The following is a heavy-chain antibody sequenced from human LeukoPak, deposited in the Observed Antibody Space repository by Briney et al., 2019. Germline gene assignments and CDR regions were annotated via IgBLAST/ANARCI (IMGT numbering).Heavy chain of an antibody. CDR1: GFTFSNYG. V-gene: IGHV3-23*01. D-gene: IGHD6-13*01. CDR3: AKDLYTSRYACCFDY. Sequence: GGSLRLSCVASGFTFSNYGMNWVRQAPGKGLEWVSGVSGGGRSTYYADSVKGRFTISRDKSKNMLYLQMNSLRAEDTAVYYCAKDLYTSRYACCFDYWGQGTLVTVSS. J-gene: IGHJ4*02. CDR2: VSGGGRST.